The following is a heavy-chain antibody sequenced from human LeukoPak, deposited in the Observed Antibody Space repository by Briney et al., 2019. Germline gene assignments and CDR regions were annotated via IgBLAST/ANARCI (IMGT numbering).Heavy chain of an antibody. CDR3: ARPSFLTGYYPA. J-gene: IGHJ4*02. Sequence: SETLSLTCAVYGGSFSGYYWSWIRQPPGKGLEWIGEINHSGSTNYNPSLKSRVTISVDTSKNQFSLKLSSVTAADTAVYYCARPSFLTGYYPAWGQGTLVTVSS. CDR2: INHSGST. D-gene: IGHD3-9*01. CDR1: GGSFSGYY. V-gene: IGHV4-34*01.